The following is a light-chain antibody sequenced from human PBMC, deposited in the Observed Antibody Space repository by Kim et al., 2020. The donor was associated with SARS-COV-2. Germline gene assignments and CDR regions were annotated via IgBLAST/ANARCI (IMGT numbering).Light chain of an antibody. CDR2: DVS. CDR1: SSYVGGYNY. Sequence: GHAITLSCTGTSSYVGGYNYVSWYQQHPGKAPKLMIYDVSNRPSGVSNRFSGSKSGNTASLTISGLQAEDEADYYCSSYTSSSTQVFGTGTKVTVL. CDR3: SSYTSSSTQV. J-gene: IGLJ1*01. V-gene: IGLV2-14*03.